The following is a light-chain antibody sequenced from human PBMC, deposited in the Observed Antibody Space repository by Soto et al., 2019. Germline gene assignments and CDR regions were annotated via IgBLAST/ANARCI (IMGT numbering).Light chain of an antibody. CDR1: QSVSSSY. CDR2: GAS. J-gene: IGKJ2*01. Sequence: VLTKSPGTLSLSPGERATLSCRASQSVSSSYLAWYQQKPGQAPRPLIYGASSMDTGIPDRFSGSGSGTDFTLTISRLEPEDFAVYYCLQYRSSPYTFGQGTQLEIK. CDR3: LQYRSSPYT. V-gene: IGKV3-20*01.